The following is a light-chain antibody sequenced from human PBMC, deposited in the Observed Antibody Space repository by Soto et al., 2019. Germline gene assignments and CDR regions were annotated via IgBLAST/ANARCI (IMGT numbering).Light chain of an antibody. CDR1: RSVGNNY. Sequence: EIVLTQSPGTLSLSPGERATLSCRASRSVGNNYLAWYQQRPGQAPNLLIYDASNRATGIPDRFSGSGSGTDFTLTITRLEPEDFAVYYCQQYGSSQFTFGPGTKVDLK. CDR2: DAS. V-gene: IGKV3-20*01. J-gene: IGKJ3*01. CDR3: QQYGSSQFT.